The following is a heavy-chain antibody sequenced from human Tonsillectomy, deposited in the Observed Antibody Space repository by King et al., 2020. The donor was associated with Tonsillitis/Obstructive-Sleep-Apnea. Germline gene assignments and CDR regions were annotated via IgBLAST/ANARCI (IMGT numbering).Heavy chain of an antibody. CDR3: ARQFVDDYFDY. CDR1: GYSFNTYW. Sequence: QLVQSGAEVKKPGESLKISCTGSGYSFNTYWIGWVRQMPGKGLEWMGVIYPGDSDARYSPSFQGQVTISADKSINTAYLQWSSLKASDTAVYYCARQFVDDYFDYWGQGTPLTVSS. CDR2: IYPGDSDA. V-gene: IGHV5-51*01. J-gene: IGHJ4*02. D-gene: IGHD3-16*01.